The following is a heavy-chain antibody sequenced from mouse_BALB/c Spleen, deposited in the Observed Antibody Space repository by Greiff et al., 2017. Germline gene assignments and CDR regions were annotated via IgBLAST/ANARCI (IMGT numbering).Heavy chain of an antibody. V-gene: IGHV1-7*01. J-gene: IGHJ4*01. CDR3: ARFYYYGSSYVGYYAMDY. Sequence: QVQLKESGAELAKPGASVKMSCKASGYTFTSYWMHWVKQRPGQGLEWIGYINPSTGYTEYNQKFKDKATLTADKSSSTAYMQLSSLTSEDSAVYYCARFYYYGSSYVGYYAMDYWGQGTSVTVSS. CDR2: INPSTGYT. D-gene: IGHD1-1*01. CDR1: GYTFTSYW.